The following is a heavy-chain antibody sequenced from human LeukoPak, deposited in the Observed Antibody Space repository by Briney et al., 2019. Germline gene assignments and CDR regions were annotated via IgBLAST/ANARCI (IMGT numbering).Heavy chain of an antibody. Sequence: ASVKVSCKASGYTFTSYGISGVRQAPGQGLEGMGLISAYSGNTNFAQKLQGRVTMTTDTSTSTAYMELRSLRSDDTAVYFCARGADTGSYGSLVYFDYWGQGTLVTVSS. J-gene: IGHJ4*02. CDR1: GYTFTSYG. D-gene: IGHD3-16*01. CDR2: ISAYSGNT. V-gene: IGHV1-18*01. CDR3: ARGADTGSYGSLVYFDY.